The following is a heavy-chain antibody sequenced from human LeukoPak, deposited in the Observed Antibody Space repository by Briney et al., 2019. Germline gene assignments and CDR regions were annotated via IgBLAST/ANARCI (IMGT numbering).Heavy chain of an antibody. J-gene: IGHJ4*02. D-gene: IGHD6-13*01. Sequence: GSVKVSCKASGYPFTSYGITWVRQAPGQGLEWMGWFNPENGNTNYAQKVQGRVTMTADTSTSTSYMELRSLRSDDTAVYYCAREHSSSWDQFDYWGQGTLVTVSS. CDR3: AREHSSSWDQFDY. V-gene: IGHV1-18*01. CDR2: FNPENGNT. CDR1: GYPFTSYG.